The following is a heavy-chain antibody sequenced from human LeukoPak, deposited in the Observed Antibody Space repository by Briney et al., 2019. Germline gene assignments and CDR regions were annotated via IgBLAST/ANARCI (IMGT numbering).Heavy chain of an antibody. V-gene: IGHV3-53*01. CDR1: GFTFSSYE. Sequence: TGGSLRLSCAASGFTFSSYEMDWVRQAPGKGLEWVSVIYSGGSTYYADSVKGRFTISRDNSKNTLYLQMKSLRAEDTAVYYCARTDETAPAEDFQHWGQGTLVTVSS. J-gene: IGHJ1*01. CDR2: IYSGGST. CDR3: ARTDETAPAEDFQH. D-gene: IGHD2-21*02.